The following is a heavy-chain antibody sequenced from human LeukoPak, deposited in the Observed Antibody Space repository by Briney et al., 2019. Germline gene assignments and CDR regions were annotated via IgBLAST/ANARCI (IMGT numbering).Heavy chain of an antibody. D-gene: IGHD3-3*01. J-gene: IGHJ4*02. Sequence: GGSLRLSCAASGFTFSSYGMHWVRQAPGKGLEWVAVISYDGSNKYYADSVKGRFTISRDNSKNTLYLQMNSLRAEDTAVYYCAKMYYDFWSGYDSYFDYWGQGTLVTVSS. CDR3: AKMYYDFWSGYDSYFDY. V-gene: IGHV3-30*18. CDR1: GFTFSSYG. CDR2: ISYDGSNK.